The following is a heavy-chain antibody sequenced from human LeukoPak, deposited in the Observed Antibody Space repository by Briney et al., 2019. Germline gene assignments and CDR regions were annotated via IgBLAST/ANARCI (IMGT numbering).Heavy chain of an antibody. D-gene: IGHD6-13*01. V-gene: IGHV1-24*01. J-gene: IGHJ4*02. Sequence: ASVKVSCKVSGYTLTELSMHWVRQAPGKGLEWMRGFDPEDGETIYAQKFQGRVTMTEDTSTHTAYMELSSLRSEDTAVYYCATASWQQLVRGFDYWGQGTLVTVSS. CDR2: FDPEDGET. CDR3: ATASWQQLVRGFDY. CDR1: GYTLTELS.